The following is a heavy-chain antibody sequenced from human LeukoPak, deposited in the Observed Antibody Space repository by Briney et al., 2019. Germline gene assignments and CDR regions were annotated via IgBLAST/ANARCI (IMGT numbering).Heavy chain of an antibody. CDR1: GGSFSGYY. CDR3: ARVPQRGYSGYDPPNRAAAGRYYFDY. V-gene: IGHV4-34*01. D-gene: IGHD5-12*01. J-gene: IGHJ4*02. Sequence: SETLSLTCAVYGGSFSGYYWSWIRQPPGKGLEWIGEINHSGSTNYNPSLKSRVTISVDTSKNQFSLKLSSVTAADTAVYYCARVPQRGYSGYDPPNRAAAGRYYFDYWGQGTLVTVSS. CDR2: INHSGST.